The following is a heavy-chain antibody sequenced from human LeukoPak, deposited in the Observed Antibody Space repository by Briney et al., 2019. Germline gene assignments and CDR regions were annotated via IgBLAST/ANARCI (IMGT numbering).Heavy chain of an antibody. J-gene: IGHJ4*02. CDR3: ARDRYCSGRSCYGPPDF. CDR1: GDSISSRSYY. Sequence: SETLSLTCTVSGDSISSRSYYWGWIRQPPGKGLEWIGSIYYSEGTYYNPSLKSRATISIDTSKNQFSLKLNSVTAADTAVYYCARDRYCSGRSCYGPPDFWGQGVLVIVSS. D-gene: IGHD2-15*01. CDR2: IYYSEGT. V-gene: IGHV4-39*07.